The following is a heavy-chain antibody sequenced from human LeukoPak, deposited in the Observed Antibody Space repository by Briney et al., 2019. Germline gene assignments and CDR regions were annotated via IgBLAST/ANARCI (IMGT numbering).Heavy chain of an antibody. D-gene: IGHD6-6*01. CDR2: IKEDGSVK. J-gene: IGHJ4*02. Sequence: GGSLRLSCAASGFTFNRYWMSWVRQAPWKGLEWVANIKEDGSVKYYMDSVKGRFAVSRDNAKNSLYLQMNSLRAEDTAVYYCARIGYGSSSFDYWGQGALVTVSS. CDR3: ARIGYGSSSFDY. V-gene: IGHV3-7*01. CDR1: GFTFNRYW.